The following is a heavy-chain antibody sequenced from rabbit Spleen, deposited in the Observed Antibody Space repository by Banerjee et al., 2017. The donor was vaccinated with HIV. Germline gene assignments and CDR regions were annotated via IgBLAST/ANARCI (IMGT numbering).Heavy chain of an antibody. D-gene: IGHD6-1*01. CDR1: GFDFSSSHY. J-gene: IGHJ2*01. CDR2: IYGGGSGST. Sequence: QEQLEESGGDLVKPEGSLTLTCTASGFDFSSSHYMCWVRQAPGKGPEWIACIYGGGSGSTYYASWAKGRFTISKTSSTTVTLQMTSLTAADTATYFCARSANNNNWAFGAWGPGTLVTVS. V-gene: IGHV1S45*01. CDR3: ARSANNNNWAFGA.